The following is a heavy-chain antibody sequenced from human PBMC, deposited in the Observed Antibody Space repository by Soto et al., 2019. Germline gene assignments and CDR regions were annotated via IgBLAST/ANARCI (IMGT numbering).Heavy chain of an antibody. CDR2: SNHSGST. D-gene: IGHD5-18*01. CDR3: ARGGGYSFGFDYYYGMDV. J-gene: IGHJ6*02. V-gene: IGHV4-34*01. Sequence: QVQLQQWGAGLLKPSETLSLTCAVYGGSFSGYYWSWIRQPPGKGLEWIGESNHSGSTNYNPSLKSLITILVHTSKNQLSLKVSSVTAADTAVYYCARGGGYSFGFDYYYGMDVWGQGTTVTVSS. CDR1: GGSFSGYY.